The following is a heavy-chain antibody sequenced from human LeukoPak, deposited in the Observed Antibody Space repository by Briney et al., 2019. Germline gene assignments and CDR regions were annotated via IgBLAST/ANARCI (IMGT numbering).Heavy chain of an antibody. J-gene: IGHJ4*02. Sequence: SETLSLTCTVSGGSISSSSYYWGWIRQPPGKGLEWIGSIYYSGSTYYNPSLKSRVTISVDTSKNQFSLKLSSVTAADTAVYYCASSKYQLPFDYWGQGTLVTVSS. CDR1: GGSISSSSYY. CDR3: ASSKYQLPFDY. CDR2: IYYSGST. V-gene: IGHV4-39*01. D-gene: IGHD2-2*01.